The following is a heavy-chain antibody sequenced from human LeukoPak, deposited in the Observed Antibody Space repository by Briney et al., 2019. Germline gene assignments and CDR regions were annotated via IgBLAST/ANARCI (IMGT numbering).Heavy chain of an antibody. CDR2: ISSSGSTI. CDR1: GFTFSDYY. D-gene: IGHD6-13*01. Sequence: GGSLRLSCAASGFTFSDYYMSWIRQAPGKGLEWVSYISSSGSTIYYADSVKGRFTISRDNAKNSLYLQMNSLRAEDTAVYYCAKDRPRYSSSGYYFDYWGQGTLVTVSS. V-gene: IGHV3-11*01. J-gene: IGHJ4*02. CDR3: AKDRPRYSSSGYYFDY.